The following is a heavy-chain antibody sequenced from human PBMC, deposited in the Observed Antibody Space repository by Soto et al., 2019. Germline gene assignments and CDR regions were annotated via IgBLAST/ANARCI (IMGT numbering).Heavy chain of an antibody. V-gene: IGHV4-34*01. CDR2: INHSGST. CDR1: GGSFSGYY. Sequence: SETLSLTCAVYGGSFSGYYWSWIRQPPGKGLEWIGEINHSGSTNYNPSLKSRVTISVDTSKNQFSLKLSSVTAADTAVYYCARPTPRHYYYYYMDVWGKGTTVTVSS. CDR3: ARPTPRHYYYYYMDV. J-gene: IGHJ6*03.